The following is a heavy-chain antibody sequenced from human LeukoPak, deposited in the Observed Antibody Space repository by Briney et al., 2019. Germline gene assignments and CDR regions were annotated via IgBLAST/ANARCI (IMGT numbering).Heavy chain of an antibody. D-gene: IGHD2-2*02. CDR1: GFTFSSYA. CDR2: ISGSGGST. J-gene: IGHJ4*02. CDR3: ARTRSCSSTSCYIDY. Sequence: AGGSLRLSCAASGFTFSSYAMSWVRRAPGKGLEWVSAISGSGGSTYYADSVKGRFAISRDNSKNTLYLQMNSLRAEDTAVYYCARTRSCSSTSCYIDYWGQGTLVTVSS. V-gene: IGHV3-23*01.